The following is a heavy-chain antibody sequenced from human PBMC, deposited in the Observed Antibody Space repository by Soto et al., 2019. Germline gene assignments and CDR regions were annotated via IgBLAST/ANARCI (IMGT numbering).Heavy chain of an antibody. CDR2: ISGSGGTT. CDR1: GFTFRSYA. Sequence: GGSLRLSFAAYGFTFRSYAMSWVRQAPGKGLEWVSGISGSGGTTYYADSVKGRFTISRDNSKNTPYLQMNSLRAEDTALYYCAKGLVQGYYYYYGLDVWGQGTKGTVSS. D-gene: IGHD1-1*01. CDR3: AKGLVQGYYYYYGLDV. J-gene: IGHJ6*02. V-gene: IGHV3-23*01.